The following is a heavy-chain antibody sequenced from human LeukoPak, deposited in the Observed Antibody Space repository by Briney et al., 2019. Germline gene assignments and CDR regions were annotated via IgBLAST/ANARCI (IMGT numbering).Heavy chain of an antibody. J-gene: IGHJ4*02. D-gene: IGHD5-24*01. Sequence: PGGSLRLSCAASGFTSSSYGMHWVRQAPGKGLEWVAVISYDGSNKYYADSVKGRFTISRDNSKNTLYLQMNSLRAEDTAVYYCAKGFQRWLQLSPLDYWGQGTLVTVSS. CDR3: AKGFQRWLQLSPLDY. CDR2: ISYDGSNK. V-gene: IGHV3-30*18. CDR1: GFTSSSYG.